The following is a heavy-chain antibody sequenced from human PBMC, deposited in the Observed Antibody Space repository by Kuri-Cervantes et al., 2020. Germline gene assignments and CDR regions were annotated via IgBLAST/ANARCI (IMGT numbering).Heavy chain of an antibody. D-gene: IGHD3-22*01. CDR3: ARLDGSAYLYFFDY. Sequence: GSLRLSCAVYSGSFSGYYWGWIRQPPGKGLEWIAHIYHTGGSYNNPSLKSRVTISVDTSKNQFSLNLNSVTAADTAVYYCARLDGSAYLYFFDYWGQGTLVTVSS. J-gene: IGHJ4*02. CDR1: SGSFSGYY. V-gene: IGHV4-34*01. CDR2: IYHTGGS.